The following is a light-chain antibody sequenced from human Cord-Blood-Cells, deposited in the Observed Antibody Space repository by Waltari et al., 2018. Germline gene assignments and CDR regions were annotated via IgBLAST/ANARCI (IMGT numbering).Light chain of an antibody. V-gene: IGKV3-15*01. Sequence: EIVMTQSPATLSVSPGERATLSCRASQSVSSNLDWYQQKPGQAPRLLIYGASTRATCIPARFSGSWSGTEFTLTISSLQSEDFAVYYCQQYNNWPPGITFGGGTKVEIK. CDR1: QSVSSN. CDR2: GAS. J-gene: IGKJ4*01. CDR3: QQYNNWPPGIT.